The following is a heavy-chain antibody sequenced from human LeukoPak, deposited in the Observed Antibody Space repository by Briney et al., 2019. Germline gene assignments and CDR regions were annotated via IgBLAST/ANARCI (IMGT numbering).Heavy chain of an antibody. J-gene: IGHJ4*02. CDR2: ISGSGGST. Sequence: GRSLRLSCAASGFTFSSYAMSWVRQAPGKGLEWVSAISGSGGSTYYADSVKGRFTISRDNSKNTLYLQMNSLRAEDTAVYYCAKTPNPIVVVITGDYWGQGTLVTVSS. V-gene: IGHV3-23*01. CDR1: GFTFSSYA. D-gene: IGHD3-22*01. CDR3: AKTPNPIVVVITGDY.